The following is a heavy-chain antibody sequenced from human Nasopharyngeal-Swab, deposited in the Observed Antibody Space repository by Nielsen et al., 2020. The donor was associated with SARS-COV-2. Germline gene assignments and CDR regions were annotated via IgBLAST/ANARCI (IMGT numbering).Heavy chain of an antibody. Sequence: GGSLRLSCAASGFVFSDYSMNWVRQAPGKGLEWISYIRGRNDVYYADSVKGRFTISRDYAKDSLYLQMSSLRVEDTAVYYCARDRDWAFAVWGQGTVVTVSS. D-gene: IGHD2-21*01. CDR3: ARDRDWAFAV. CDR1: GFVFSDYS. J-gene: IGHJ3*01. V-gene: IGHV3-69-1*01. CDR2: IRGRNDV.